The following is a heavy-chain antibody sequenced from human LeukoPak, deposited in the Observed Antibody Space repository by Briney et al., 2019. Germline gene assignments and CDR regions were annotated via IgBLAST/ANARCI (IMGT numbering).Heavy chain of an antibody. J-gene: IGHJ4*02. CDR3: ARVYESGYSSSWYLPQHYFDY. CDR1: GYSISSGYY. D-gene: IGHD6-13*01. Sequence: SETLSLTCAVSGYSISSGYYWGWIRQPPGKGLEWIGSIYHSGSTYYNPSLKSRVTISVDTSKNQFSLKLSSVTAADTAVYYCARVYESGYSSSWYLPQHYFDYWGQGTLVTVSS. CDR2: IYHSGST. V-gene: IGHV4-38-2*01.